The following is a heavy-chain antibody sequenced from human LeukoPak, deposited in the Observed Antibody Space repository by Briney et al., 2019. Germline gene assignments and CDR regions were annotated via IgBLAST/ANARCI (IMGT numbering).Heavy chain of an antibody. Sequence: GASVKVSCKASGYTFTGYYMHWVRQAPGQGLEWMGWINPNSGGTNYAQKFQGRVTMTRDTSISTAYMELSRLRSDDTAVYYCAGGPGIYSGYDSTRFDPWGQGTLVTVSS. V-gene: IGHV1-2*02. CDR2: INPNSGGT. CDR3: AGGPGIYSGYDSTRFDP. D-gene: IGHD5-12*01. CDR1: GYTFTGYY. J-gene: IGHJ5*02.